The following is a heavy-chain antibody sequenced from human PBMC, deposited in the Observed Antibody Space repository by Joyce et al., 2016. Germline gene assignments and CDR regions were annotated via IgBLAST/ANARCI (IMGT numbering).Heavy chain of an antibody. Sequence: EVQLVESGGVLVKPGESLRLSCTASGFIFSGYSMTWVCQAPGKGLEGVSSISRDNTYIFHAHSVKGRFTISRDNARNSLYLQMNSLRAEDTAVYYCARDVLTTVTKAYGYWGQGTLVAVSS. CDR2: ISRDNTYI. CDR3: ARDVLTTVTKAYGY. J-gene: IGHJ4*02. D-gene: IGHD4-11*01. V-gene: IGHV3-21*01. CDR1: GFIFSGYS.